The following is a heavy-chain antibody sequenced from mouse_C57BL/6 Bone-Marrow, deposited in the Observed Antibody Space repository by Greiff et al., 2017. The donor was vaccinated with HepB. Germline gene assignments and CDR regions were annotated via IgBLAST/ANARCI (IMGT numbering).Heavy chain of an antibody. Sequence: VQLQQSGPELVKPGASVKLSCKASGYTFTSYDINWVKQRPGQGLGWIGWMYPNDGSTKYNEKFKGKVTLTVDTSASTAYMELHTLTSEDSAVYFCARSGYDYDVAYWGQGTLVTVTA. CDR3: ARSGYDYDVAY. V-gene: IGHV1-85*01. CDR1: GYTFTSYD. J-gene: IGHJ3*01. D-gene: IGHD2-4*01. CDR2: MYPNDGST.